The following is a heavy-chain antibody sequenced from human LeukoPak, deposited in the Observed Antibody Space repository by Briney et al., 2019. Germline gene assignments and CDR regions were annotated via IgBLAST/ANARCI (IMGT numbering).Heavy chain of an antibody. CDR2: ISGSGGST. Sequence: GGSLRLSCAASGFTFSSYGMSWVRQAPGKGLEWVSAISGSGGSTYYADSVKGRFTISRDNSKNTLYLQMNSLRADDTAVYYCARAILTGRRPHRVDPWGQGTLVTVSS. CDR3: ARAILTGRRPHRVDP. CDR1: GFTFSSYG. D-gene: IGHD3-9*01. V-gene: IGHV3-23*01. J-gene: IGHJ5*02.